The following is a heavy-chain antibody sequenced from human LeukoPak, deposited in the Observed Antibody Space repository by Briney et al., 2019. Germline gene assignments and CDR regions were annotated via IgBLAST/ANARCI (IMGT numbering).Heavy chain of an antibody. D-gene: IGHD2-2*01. CDR2: RWYDGSNK. J-gene: IGHJ6*02. CDR3: ARQRGYCSSTSCSYYGMDV. Sequence: GRSLRLSCAASGFTFRSYGMQWVRQAPGQGLEWVAVRWYDGSNKYYADSVKGRFTISRDNSKNTLYLQMSSLRAEDTAVYYCARQRGYCSSTSCSYYGMDVWGQGTTVTVSS. CDR1: GFTFRSYG. V-gene: IGHV3-33*01.